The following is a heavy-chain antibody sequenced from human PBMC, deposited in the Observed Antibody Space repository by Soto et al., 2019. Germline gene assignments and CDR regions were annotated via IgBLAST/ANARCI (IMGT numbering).Heavy chain of an antibody. V-gene: IGHV3-23*01. Sequence: PGGSLRLSCAASGFTFSNYVMTWVRQAPGKGLELVSGISGSGGSTYYADSVKGRFTISRDNDKNTVFLEMNSLRAEDTAVYYCAKVFSPEGGNYFDYWGQGTLVTVSS. CDR1: GFTFSNYV. J-gene: IGHJ4*02. CDR3: AKVFSPEGGNYFDY. CDR2: ISGSGGST.